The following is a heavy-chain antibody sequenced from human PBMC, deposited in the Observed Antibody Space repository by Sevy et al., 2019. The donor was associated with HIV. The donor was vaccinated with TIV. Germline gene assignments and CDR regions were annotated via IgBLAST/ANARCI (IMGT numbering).Heavy chain of an antibody. CDR3: ATGIVGAVASSAVVFVY. J-gene: IGHJ4*02. V-gene: IGHV3-15*01. CDR1: GFTFSNAW. D-gene: IGHD6-19*01. CDR2: IKSKSEGETT. Sequence: GGSLRLSCAASGFTFSNAWMIWVRQAPGKGLEWVGRIKSKSEGETTDNAAPGKGRFTISREDSKNTLYLQMNSLKSEDSAVYYCATGIVGAVASSAVVFVYWGQGTLVTVSS.